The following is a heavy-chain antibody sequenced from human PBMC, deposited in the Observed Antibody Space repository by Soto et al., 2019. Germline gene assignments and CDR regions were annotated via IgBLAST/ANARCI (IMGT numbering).Heavy chain of an antibody. D-gene: IGHD2-2*01. J-gene: IGHJ5*02. CDR2: ISTYNGNT. CDR3: ASPPLGYCDSTTCPNWFDP. CDR1: GYTFSSYC. V-gene: IGHV1-18*04. Sequence: ASLKVSFKPSGYTFSSYCISWGRQAPGQGLEWMGWISTYNGNTYYAQNFQGRVTLTTDTSTSTAYMELRSLRSDDTAVYYCASPPLGYCDSTTCPNWFDPWGQGTLVTVSS.